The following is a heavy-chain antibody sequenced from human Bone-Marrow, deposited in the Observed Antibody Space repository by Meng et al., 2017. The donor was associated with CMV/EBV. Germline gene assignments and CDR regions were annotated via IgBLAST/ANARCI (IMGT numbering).Heavy chain of an antibody. J-gene: IGHJ4*01. CDR3: TTLHSLDY. Sequence: GESLKISCAASGFTFSSFTMNWVRQAPGKGLEWVSSMTSSSSYIYYAESVKGRFIISRDNAKNSLYLQMNSLTAEDTALYYCTTLHSLDYWGHGTLVTVSS. CDR1: GFTFSSFT. V-gene: IGHV3-21*01. D-gene: IGHD1-1*01. CDR2: MTSSSSYI.